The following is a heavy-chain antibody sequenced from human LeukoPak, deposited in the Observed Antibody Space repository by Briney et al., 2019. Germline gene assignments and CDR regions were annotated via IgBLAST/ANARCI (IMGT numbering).Heavy chain of an antibody. V-gene: IGHV3-21*01. CDR3: ARVKKAAAGTSCDY. J-gene: IGHJ4*02. CDR1: GFTFSSYS. Sequence: GGFLRLSCAASGFTFSSYSMNWVRQAPGKGLEWGSSISSSSSYIYYADSVKGRFTISRDNAKNSLYLQMNSLRAEDTAVYYCARVKKAAAGTSCDYWGQGTLVTVSS. CDR2: ISSSSSYI. D-gene: IGHD6-13*01.